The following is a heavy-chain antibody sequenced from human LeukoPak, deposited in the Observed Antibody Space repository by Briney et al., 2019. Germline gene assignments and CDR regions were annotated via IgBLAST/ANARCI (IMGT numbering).Heavy chain of an antibody. CDR3: VSHVYGGSPFDI. CDR2: INTDGSTT. J-gene: IGHJ3*02. CDR1: GFTLSSYW. D-gene: IGHD4-23*01. V-gene: IGHV3-74*01. Sequence: GGSLRLSCAASGFTLSSYWMHWVRQAPGKGLVWVSRINTDGSTTNYADSVKGRFTISRDNAENTLYLQMNSLRAEDTAVYHCVSHVYGGSPFDIWGQGTMVTVSS.